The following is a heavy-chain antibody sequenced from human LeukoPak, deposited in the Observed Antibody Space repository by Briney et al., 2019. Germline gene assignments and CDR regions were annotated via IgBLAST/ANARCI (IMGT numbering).Heavy chain of an antibody. D-gene: IGHD3-22*01. J-gene: IGHJ4*02. V-gene: IGHV3-23*01. CDR1: GFAFSRYS. Sequence: GGSLRLSCAASGFAFSRYSMNWVRQAPGKGLEWVSSISGSGGSTYYADSVKGRFTISRDNSKNTLYLRMNSLRAEDTAVYYCAKRAEDGSGYYLYYFDYWGQGTLVTVSS. CDR3: AKRAEDGSGYYLYYFDY. CDR2: ISGSGGST.